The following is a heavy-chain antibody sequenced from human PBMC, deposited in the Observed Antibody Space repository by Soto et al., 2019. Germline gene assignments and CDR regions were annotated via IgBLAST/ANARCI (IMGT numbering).Heavy chain of an antibody. V-gene: IGHV3-23*01. Sequence: EVQRLDSGGDLVQPGGSLRLSCAASGFSFSSHVMSWVRQAPGKGLEWVSSISGSGGGTYYADSVKGRFIISRDNSKNTLDLQMNSLRVEDTAVYYCAKGWCDSWGQGTLVTVSS. CDR3: AKGWCDS. J-gene: IGHJ5*01. CDR1: GFSFSSHV. CDR2: ISGSGGGT.